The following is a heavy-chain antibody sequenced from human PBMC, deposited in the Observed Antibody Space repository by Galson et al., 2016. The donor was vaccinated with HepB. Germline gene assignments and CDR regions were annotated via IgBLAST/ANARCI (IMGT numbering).Heavy chain of an antibody. CDR2: ISYDGDCK. CDR3: TREIKLTTPRPHDQ. CDR1: GFNFRTYS. Sequence: SLRLSCAASGFNFRTYSMNWVRQAPGRGLEWLAIISYDGDCKYYADSAKGRFTISRDNSRNTLSLQMNSLRDDDTTIYYCTREIKLTTPRPHDQWAQGTLVTVSS. V-gene: IGHV3-30-3*01. D-gene: IGHD4-11*01. J-gene: IGHJ4*02.